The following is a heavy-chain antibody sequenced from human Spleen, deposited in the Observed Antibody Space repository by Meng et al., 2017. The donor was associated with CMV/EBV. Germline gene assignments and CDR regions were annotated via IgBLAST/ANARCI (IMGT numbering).Heavy chain of an antibody. V-gene: IGHV3-11*04. CDR3: AKDRDYGGNSVNY. CDR2: IDSTGNTF. D-gene: IGHD4-23*01. J-gene: IGHJ4*02. CDR1: GFTFRDYF. Sequence: GGSLRLSCAASGFTFRDYFMTWIRQAPGKGLEWVAYIDSTGNTFYHADSVKGRFTISRDNAKNSLSLQMSSLRAEDTAVYYCAKDRDYGGNSVNYWGQGTLVTVSS.